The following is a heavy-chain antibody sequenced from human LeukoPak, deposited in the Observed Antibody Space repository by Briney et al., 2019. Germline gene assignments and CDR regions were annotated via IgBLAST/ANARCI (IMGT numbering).Heavy chain of an antibody. CDR2: INHSGST. CDR3: AKDTHYDFWSGPTLNY. Sequence: SETLSLTCAVYGGSFSGYYWSWIRQPPGKGLEWIGEINHSGSTNYNPSLKSRVTISVDTSKNQFSLKLSSVTAADTAVYYCAKDTHYDFWSGPTLNYWGQGTLVTVSS. D-gene: IGHD3-3*01. CDR1: GGSFSGYY. J-gene: IGHJ4*02. V-gene: IGHV4-34*01.